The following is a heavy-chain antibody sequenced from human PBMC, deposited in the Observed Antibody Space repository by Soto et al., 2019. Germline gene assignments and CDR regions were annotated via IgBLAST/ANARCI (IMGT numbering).Heavy chain of an antibody. J-gene: IGHJ6*02. CDR2: IYYSGST. D-gene: IGHD2-15*01. Sequence: SETLSLTCTVSGGSISSYYWSWIRQPPGKGLEWIGYIYYSGSTNYNPSLKSRVTISVDTSKNQFSLKLSSVTAADTAVYYCARNPCGGSGGSCYSGGYYYYYNGMDGWGQGTTVTVSS. V-gene: IGHV4-59*01. CDR3: ARNPCGGSGGSCYSGGYYYYYNGMDG. CDR1: GGSISSYY.